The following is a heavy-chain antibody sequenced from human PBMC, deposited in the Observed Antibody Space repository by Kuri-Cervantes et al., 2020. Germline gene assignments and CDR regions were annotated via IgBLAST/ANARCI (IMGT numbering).Heavy chain of an antibody. Sequence: SVKVSCKASGGTFSSYAISWVRQAPGQGLEWMGGIIPIFGTANYAQKLQGRVTMTTDTSTSTAYMELRSLRSDDTAVYYCARDLRFGELLLGNYFDYWGQGTLVTVSS. CDR2: IIPIFGTA. V-gene: IGHV1-69*05. D-gene: IGHD3-10*01. CDR1: GGTFSSYA. CDR3: ARDLRFGELLLGNYFDY. J-gene: IGHJ4*02.